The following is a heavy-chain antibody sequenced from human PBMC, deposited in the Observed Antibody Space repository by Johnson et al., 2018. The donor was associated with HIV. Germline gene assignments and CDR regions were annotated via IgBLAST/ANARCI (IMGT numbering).Heavy chain of an antibody. CDR2: IKSKTDGGTT. J-gene: IGHJ3*02. CDR1: GFIFSNAW. Sequence: VQLVESGGGLVKPGGSLRLSCAGSGFIFSNAWMSWVRQGPGKGLEWVGRIKSKTDGGTTDYAAPVKGRFTISRDDSKNTLYLQMNSLKTEDTAVYYCTTNFWSGFYPDAFDIWGQGTMVTVSS. V-gene: IGHV3-15*01. CDR3: TTNFWSGFYPDAFDI. D-gene: IGHD3-3*01.